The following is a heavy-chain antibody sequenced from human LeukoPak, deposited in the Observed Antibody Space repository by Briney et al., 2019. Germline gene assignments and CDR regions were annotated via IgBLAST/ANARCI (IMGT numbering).Heavy chain of an antibody. CDR2: INPTGGST. J-gene: IGHJ5*02. Sequence: ASVKVSPKPSVYTFTSYYMHWVGPAPGNGLEWMGLINPTGGSTCYAQKFQGRVTMTRDMSTSTDYMELSSLRSEDTAIYYCARDNSVGDNAWWFDPWGEGTLVTVSS. CDR3: ARDNSVGDNAWWFDP. V-gene: IGHV1-46*01. D-gene: IGHD1-26*01. CDR1: VYTFTSYY.